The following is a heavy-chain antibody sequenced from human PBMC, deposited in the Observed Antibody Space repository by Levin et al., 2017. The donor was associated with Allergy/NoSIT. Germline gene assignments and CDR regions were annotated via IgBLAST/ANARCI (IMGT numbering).Heavy chain of an antibody. CDR2: INSDGSST. J-gene: IGHJ4*02. D-gene: IGHD1-26*01. V-gene: IGHV3-74*01. Sequence: LSLTCAASGFTFSSYWMHWVRQAPGKGLVWVSRINSDGSSTSYADSVKGRFTISRDNAKNTLYLQMNSLRVEDTAVYYCGRVYGSSAYFDYWGQGALVTVSS. CDR1: GFTFSSYW. CDR3: GRVYGSSAYFDY.